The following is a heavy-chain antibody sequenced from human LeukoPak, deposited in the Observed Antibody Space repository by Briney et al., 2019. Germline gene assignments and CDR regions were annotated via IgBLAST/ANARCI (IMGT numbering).Heavy chain of an antibody. J-gene: IGHJ3*02. CDR2: IYYSGST. D-gene: IGHD3-16*01. CDR3: ARWGPGLGDDAFDI. Sequence: PSETLSLTCTVSGGSISSYYWSWIRQPPGKGLEWIGYIYYSGSTNYNPSLKSRVTISVDTSKNQFSLKLSSVTAADTAVYYCARWGPGLGDDAFDIWGQGTMVTVSS. V-gene: IGHV4-59*01. CDR1: GGSISSYY.